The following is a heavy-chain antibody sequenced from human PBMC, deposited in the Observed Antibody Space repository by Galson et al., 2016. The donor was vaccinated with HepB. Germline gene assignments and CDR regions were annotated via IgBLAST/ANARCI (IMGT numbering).Heavy chain of an antibody. CDR1: GGTFSDNA. D-gene: IGHD5-12*01. V-gene: IGHV1-69*10. Sequence: SVKVSCKASGGTFSDNAISWVRQAPGQGLEWMGGIIPILGVATYAQDFQGRVTFTADESTSTGYMELSSLRSDESAVYYCVTSGYDHQRYWYFDLWGRGTLDTVSS. J-gene: IGHJ2*01. CDR2: IIPILGVA. CDR3: VTSGYDHQRYWYFDL.